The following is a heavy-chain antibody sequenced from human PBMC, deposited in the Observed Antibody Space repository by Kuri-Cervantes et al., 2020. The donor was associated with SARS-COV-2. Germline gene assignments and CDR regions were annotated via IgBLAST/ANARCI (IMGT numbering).Heavy chain of an antibody. Sequence: SVKVSCKTSGASFTLSAFSWVRQAPGQGLEWMGGIIPMLHKAHYAQKFQDRVTITADESTSTLYIDLNNLKSDDTAVYYCARGFDSPLNYWGQGTLVTVSS. V-gene: IGHV1-69*10. CDR3: ARGFDSPLNY. J-gene: IGHJ4*02. D-gene: IGHD3-9*01. CDR1: GASFTLSA. CDR2: IIPMLHKA.